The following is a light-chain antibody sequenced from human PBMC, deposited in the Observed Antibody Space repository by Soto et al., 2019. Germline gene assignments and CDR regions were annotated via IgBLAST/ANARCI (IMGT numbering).Light chain of an antibody. V-gene: IGKV1-33*01. CDR2: DAS. CDR3: QQYENLPT. CDR1: QNINNY. J-gene: IGKJ5*01. Sequence: DIQMTQSPSSLSASVGDRVTITCQASQNINNYLNWYQQKPGRAPKLLIYDASNLEVGVPSRFRGSGSGTDFTFTISRLQPEDIATYYCQQYENLPTFGQGTRLRL.